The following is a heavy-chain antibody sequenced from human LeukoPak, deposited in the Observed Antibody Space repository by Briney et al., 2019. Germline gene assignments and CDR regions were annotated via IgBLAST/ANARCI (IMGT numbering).Heavy chain of an antibody. Sequence: GGSLRLSCAASGFTFSDYYMSWIRQAPGKGLEWVSYISSSGSTIYYADSVKGRFTISRDNAKSSLYLQMNSLRAEDTAVYYCARSRGKLQWPYYYYGMDVWGQGTTVTVSS. D-gene: IGHD5-24*01. J-gene: IGHJ6*02. CDR3: ARSRGKLQWPYYYYGMDV. CDR2: ISSSGSTI. V-gene: IGHV3-11*01. CDR1: GFTFSDYY.